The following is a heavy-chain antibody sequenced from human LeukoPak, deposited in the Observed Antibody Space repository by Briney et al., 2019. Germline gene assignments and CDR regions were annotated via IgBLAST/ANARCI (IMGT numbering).Heavy chain of an antibody. V-gene: IGHV4-31*03. CDR3: ARDLWKYYYGSGIYY. D-gene: IGHD3-10*01. CDR1: GGSISSGGYY. Sequence: SETLSLTCTVSGGSISSGGYYWSWIRRHPGKGLEWIGYIYYSGSTYYNPSLKSRVTISVDTSKNQFSLKLSSVTAADTAVYYCARDLWKYYYGSGIYYWGQGTLVTVSS. CDR2: IYYSGST. J-gene: IGHJ4*02.